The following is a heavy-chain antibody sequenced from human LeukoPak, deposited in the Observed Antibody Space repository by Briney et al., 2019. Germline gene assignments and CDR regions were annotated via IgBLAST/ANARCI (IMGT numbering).Heavy chain of an antibody. J-gene: IGHJ6*02. Sequence: GSLRLSCAASGFTFSSYEMNWVRQAPGKGLEWVSYISSSGSTIYYADSVKGRFTISRDNAKNSLYLQMNSLRAEDTAVYYCARDRGSSSSWYSSYYYYYGMDVWGQGTTVTVSS. CDR2: ISSSGSTI. D-gene: IGHD6-13*01. CDR3: ARDRGSSSSWYSSYYYYYGMDV. V-gene: IGHV3-48*03. CDR1: GFTFSSYE.